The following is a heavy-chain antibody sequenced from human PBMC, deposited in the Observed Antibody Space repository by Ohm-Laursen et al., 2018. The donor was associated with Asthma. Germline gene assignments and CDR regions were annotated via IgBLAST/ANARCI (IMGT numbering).Heavy chain of an antibody. CDR2: IYWDDDK. Sequence: TQTLTLTCTFSGFSLSTSGVAVGWIRQPPGKALEWLALIYWDDDKRYSPSLTSRLTITKDTSKNQVVLTMTNMDPVDTATHYCAHTVCSSSCYTGFDFWGQGTVVTVSS. J-gene: IGHJ3*01. CDR1: GFSLSTSGVA. D-gene: IGHD2-2*02. CDR3: AHTVCSSSCYTGFDF. V-gene: IGHV2-5*02.